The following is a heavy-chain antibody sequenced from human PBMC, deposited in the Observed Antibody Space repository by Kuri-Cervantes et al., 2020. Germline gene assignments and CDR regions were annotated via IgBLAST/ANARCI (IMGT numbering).Heavy chain of an antibody. CDR1: GFTFSSYG. J-gene: IGHJ6*02. Sequence: GESLKISCAASGFTFSSYGMHWVRQAPGKGLEWVAVISYDGSNKYYADSVKGRFTISRDNSKNTLYLQMNSLRAEDTAVYYCAKDEGSSWCMDVWGQGTTVTVSS. D-gene: IGHD6-13*01. CDR3: AKDEGSSWCMDV. V-gene: IGHV3-30*19. CDR2: ISYDGSNK.